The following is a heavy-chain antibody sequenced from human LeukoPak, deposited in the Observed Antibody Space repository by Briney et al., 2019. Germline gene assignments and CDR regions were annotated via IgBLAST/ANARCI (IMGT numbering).Heavy chain of an antibody. CDR1: GFTFSSYS. D-gene: IGHD4-17*01. CDR3: ATTVTTGNFDY. Sequence: PGRSLRLSCAASGFTFSSYSMNWVRQAPGKGMEWVSVIYSGGSTYYADSVKGRFTISRDNSKNTLYLQMNSLRAEDTAVYDCATTVTTGNFDYWGQGTLDTVSS. V-gene: IGHV3-66*01. J-gene: IGHJ4*02. CDR2: IYSGGST.